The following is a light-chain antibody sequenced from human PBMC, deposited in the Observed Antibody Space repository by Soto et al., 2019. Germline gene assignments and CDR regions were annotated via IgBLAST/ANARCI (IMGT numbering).Light chain of an antibody. CDR3: LQSLHFPLT. CDR2: EVS. J-gene: IGKJ4*01. CDR1: QTLLHSNGKSY. Sequence: VMTQTPLSLSVTPGQSASISCRSSQTLLHSNGKSYLYWYLQKAGQAPQLLFYEVSKRFSGVPDRFSGSGAGTDFTLKISRVEAEDVGVYYCLQSLHFPLTFGGGTKVEIK. V-gene: IGKV2D-29*01.